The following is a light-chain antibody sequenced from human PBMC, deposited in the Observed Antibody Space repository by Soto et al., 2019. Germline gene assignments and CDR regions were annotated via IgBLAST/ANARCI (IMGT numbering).Light chain of an antibody. V-gene: IGLV2-11*01. J-gene: IGLJ2*01. Sequence: QSVLTQPPSVSGSPGQSVTISCTGTSSDVGGYHDVSWYQQHPGTAPKLMIYDITNRPSGVPERFSGSKSGNTASLTISWLQDEDEDYYYYYSDGGRNTLVFGRGTKLTVL. CDR3: YSDGGRNTLV. CDR1: SSDVGGYHD. CDR2: DIT.